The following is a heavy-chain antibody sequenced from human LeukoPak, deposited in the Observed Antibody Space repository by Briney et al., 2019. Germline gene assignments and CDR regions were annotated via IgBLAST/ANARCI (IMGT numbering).Heavy chain of an antibody. V-gene: IGHV3-53*05. CDR2: IYSGGST. Sequence: GGSLRLSCAASGFTVSSNYMSWVRQAPGKGLEWVSVIYSGGSTYYADSVKGRFTISRGNSKNTLYLQMNSLRAEDTAVYYCARDPPGYCSSTSCYYRVSYYYMDVWGKGTTVTVSS. J-gene: IGHJ6*03. CDR3: ARDPPGYCSSTSCYYRVSYYYMDV. D-gene: IGHD2-2*01. CDR1: GFTVSSNY.